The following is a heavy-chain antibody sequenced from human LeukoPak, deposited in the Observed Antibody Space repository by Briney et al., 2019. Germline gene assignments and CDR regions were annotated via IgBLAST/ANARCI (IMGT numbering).Heavy chain of an antibody. CDR1: GGPINDYC. D-gene: IGHD6-19*01. CDR2: IYISGST. V-gene: IGHV4-4*07. CDR3: ARVGQGSGWYFDY. J-gene: IGHJ4*02. Sequence: SETLFLTCTVSGGPINDYCWSWIRQPAGKGLEWIGRIYISGSTNYNPSLKSRLTMSVDTSKNQFSLKLSSVTAADTAVYYCARVGQGSGWYFDYWGQGTLVTVSS.